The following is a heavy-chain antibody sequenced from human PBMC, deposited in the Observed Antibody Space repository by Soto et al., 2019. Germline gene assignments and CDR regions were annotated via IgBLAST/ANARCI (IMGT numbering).Heavy chain of an antibody. Sequence: QVQLVQSGAEVKKPGASVKVSCKASGYTFTSYAMHWVRQAPGQRLEWMGWINAGNGNTKYSQKFQGRVTITRDTSASTAYMELSSLRSEDTAVYYCARDDCTNGVCLSQPFAYWGQGTLVTVSS. D-gene: IGHD2-8*01. CDR1: GYTFTSYA. V-gene: IGHV1-3*01. J-gene: IGHJ4*02. CDR3: ARDDCTNGVCLSQPFAY. CDR2: INAGNGNT.